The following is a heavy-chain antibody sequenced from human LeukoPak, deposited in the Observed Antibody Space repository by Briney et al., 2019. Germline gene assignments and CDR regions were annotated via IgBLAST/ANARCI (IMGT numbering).Heavy chain of an antibody. CDR2: INAGNGNT. Sequence: ASVQVSCKASGYTFTSYAMHWVRQAPGQRLDWMGWINAGNGNTKYSQKFQGRVTITRDTSASTAYMELSSLRSEDTAVYYCARVASSGYYPSYYYYYGMDVWGQGTTVTVSS. CDR3: ARVASSGYYPSYYYYYGMDV. CDR1: GYTFTSYA. D-gene: IGHD3-22*01. V-gene: IGHV1-3*01. J-gene: IGHJ6*02.